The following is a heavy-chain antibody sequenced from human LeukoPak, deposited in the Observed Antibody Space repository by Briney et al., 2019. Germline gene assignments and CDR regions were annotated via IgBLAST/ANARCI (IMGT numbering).Heavy chain of an antibody. J-gene: IGHJ4*02. CDR1: GFTFSTYA. D-gene: IGHD3-22*01. CDR2: ISASGGGT. V-gene: IGHV3-23*01. Sequence: GGSLRLSCAASGFTFSTYAMGWVRQAPGKGPEWVSTISASGGGTYYKDSVKGRFTISRDSSTNTLSLQMNSLRAEDTAVYYCTKDYYDSSAYVPFDYWGQGTLVTVSS. CDR3: TKDYYDSSAYVPFDY.